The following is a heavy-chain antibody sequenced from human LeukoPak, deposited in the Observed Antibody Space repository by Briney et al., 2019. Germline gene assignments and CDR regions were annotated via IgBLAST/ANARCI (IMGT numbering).Heavy chain of an antibody. Sequence: PGGPLRLSCAASGFTFSSYSMNWVRQAPGKGLEWVSYISSSSSTIYYADSVKGRFTISRDNAKNSLYLQMNSLRDEDTAVYYCASHYDILTGSNRFDYWGQGTLVTVSS. CDR1: GFTFSSYS. J-gene: IGHJ4*02. D-gene: IGHD3-9*01. V-gene: IGHV3-48*02. CDR2: ISSSSSTI. CDR3: ASHYDILTGSNRFDY.